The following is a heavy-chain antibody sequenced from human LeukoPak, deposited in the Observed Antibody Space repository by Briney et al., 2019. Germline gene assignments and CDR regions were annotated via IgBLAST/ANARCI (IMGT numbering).Heavy chain of an antibody. CDR3: ARKYGDYSYYYYGMDV. J-gene: IGHJ6*02. D-gene: IGHD4-17*01. CDR2: MNPNSGNT. V-gene: IGHV1-8*01. Sequence: ASVKVSCKASGYTFTSYDINWVRQATGQGLEWMGWMNPNSGNTGYAQKFQGRVTMTRNTSISTAYMELSSLRSEGTAVYYCARKYGDYSYYYYGMDVWGQGTTVTVSS. CDR1: GYTFTSYD.